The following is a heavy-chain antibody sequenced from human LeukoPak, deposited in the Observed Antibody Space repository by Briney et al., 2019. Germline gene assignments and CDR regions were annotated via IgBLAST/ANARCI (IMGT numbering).Heavy chain of an antibody. J-gene: IGHJ4*02. CDR1: GGSISSSTYY. V-gene: IGHV4-39*01. Sequence: SQTLSLTCTVSGGSISSSTYYWGWIRQPPGKGLEWIGSIYYSGSTYYNPSLKRRVTIYVDTSKNQFSLKLSSVTAADTAVYYCARAYYYDRSGYHYWGQGTLVTVSS. CDR3: ARAYYYDRSGYHY. CDR2: IYYSGST. D-gene: IGHD3-22*01.